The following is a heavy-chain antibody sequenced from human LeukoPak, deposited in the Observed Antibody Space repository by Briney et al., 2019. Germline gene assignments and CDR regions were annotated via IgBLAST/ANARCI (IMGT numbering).Heavy chain of an antibody. Sequence: SETLSLTCAVYGGSFSGYYWTWIRQSPGKGLEWIGEVNHSGSADYNPSLKSRVTMSVDTSKNQFSLKLSSVTAADTAVYYCARHGGVGVIPDFDYWGPGTLVTVSS. CDR3: ARHGGVGVIPDFDY. V-gene: IGHV4-34*01. J-gene: IGHJ4*02. CDR1: GGSFSGYY. CDR2: VNHSGSA. D-gene: IGHD2-8*02.